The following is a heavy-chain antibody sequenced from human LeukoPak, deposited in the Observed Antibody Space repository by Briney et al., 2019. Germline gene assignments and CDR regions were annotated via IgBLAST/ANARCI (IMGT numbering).Heavy chain of an antibody. J-gene: IGHJ4*02. D-gene: IGHD6-13*01. CDR3: AREGTFAAAGYYFDY. CDR1: GYTFTGYY. CDR2: INPNSGGT. V-gene: IGHV1-2*02. Sequence: ASVKVSCKASGYTFTGYYMHWVRQAPGQGLEWMRWINPNSGGTNYAQKFQGRVTMTRDTSISTAYMELSRLRSDDTAVYYCAREGTFAAAGYYFDYWGQGTLVTVSS.